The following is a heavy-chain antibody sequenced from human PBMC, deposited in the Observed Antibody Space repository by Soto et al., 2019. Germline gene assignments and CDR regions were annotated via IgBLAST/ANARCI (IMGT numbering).Heavy chain of an antibody. Sequence: PGGSLRLSCAASGFTFSRHWMSWVRQAPGKGLEWVANIKQDGSEKYYADSVKGRFTISRDNSKNTLYLQMNSLRAEDTAVYYCAKDQGPLLWFGELSAALNYYGMDVWGQGTTVTVSS. V-gene: IGHV3-7*01. CDR2: IKQDGSEK. CDR1: GFTFSRHW. D-gene: IGHD3-10*01. J-gene: IGHJ6*02. CDR3: AKDQGPLLWFGELSAALNYYGMDV.